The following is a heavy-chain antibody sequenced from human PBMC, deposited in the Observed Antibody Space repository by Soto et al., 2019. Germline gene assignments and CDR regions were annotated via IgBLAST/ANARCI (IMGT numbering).Heavy chain of an antibody. CDR1: GYTFTSYG. CDR2: ISAYNGNT. CDR3: ARDSYDILTHYGMDV. V-gene: IGHV1-18*01. D-gene: IGHD3-9*01. J-gene: IGHJ6*02. Sequence: QVQLVQSGAEVKKPGASVKVSCKASGYTFTSYGISWVRQAPGQGLEWMGWISAYNGNTNYAQKLQGRVTMTTDTATRTGYMGLRGLRSDDTAVYYCARDSYDILTHYGMDVWGQGTTVTVSS.